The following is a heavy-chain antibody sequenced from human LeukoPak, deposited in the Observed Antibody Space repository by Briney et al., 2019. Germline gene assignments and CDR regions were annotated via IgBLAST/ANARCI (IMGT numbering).Heavy chain of an antibody. J-gene: IGHJ3*02. V-gene: IGHV4-4*07. CDR1: GGSISSYY. CDR3: ARDSYDIPTGARGAFDI. D-gene: IGHD3-9*01. Sequence: SETLSLTCTVSGGSISSYYWSWIRQPAGKGLEWIGRIYTSGSTNYNPSLKSRVTMSVDTSKNQFSLKLSSVTAADTAVYYCARDSYDIPTGARGAFDIWGQGTMVTVSS. CDR2: IYTSGST.